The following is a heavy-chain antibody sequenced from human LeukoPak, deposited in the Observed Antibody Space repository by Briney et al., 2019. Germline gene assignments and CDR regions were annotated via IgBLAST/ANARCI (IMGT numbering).Heavy chain of an antibody. CDR3: AKLGISGGIDY. Sequence: GGSLRLSCTASGFTFSSHAMTWVRQAPGKGLEWGSSITGSGGSTFYAASVKGRFTISRDNSKNTLYLQMNNLRAEDTAVYYCAKLGISGGIDYWGQGTLVTVSS. D-gene: IGHD3-16*01. CDR2: ITGSGGST. CDR1: GFTFSSHA. V-gene: IGHV3-23*01. J-gene: IGHJ4*02.